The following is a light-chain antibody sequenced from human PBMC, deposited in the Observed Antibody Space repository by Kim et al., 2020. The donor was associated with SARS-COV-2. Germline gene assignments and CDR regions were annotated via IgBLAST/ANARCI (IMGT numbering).Light chain of an antibody. J-gene: IGKJ2*01. V-gene: IGKV3-15*01. CDR1: QTISTN. Sequence: VAPGERATLSCRASQTISTNLAWYQQKPGQAPRLLIYGASTRATTIPARFSGSGSGTEFTLTISGLQSEDFAVYYCQHYDNWSMYTFGQGTKLEI. CDR2: GAS. CDR3: QHYDNWSMYT.